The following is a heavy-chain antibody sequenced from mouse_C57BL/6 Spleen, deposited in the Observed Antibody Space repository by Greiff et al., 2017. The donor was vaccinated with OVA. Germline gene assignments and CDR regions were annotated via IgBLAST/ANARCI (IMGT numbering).Heavy chain of an antibody. CDR2: IHPNSGST. V-gene: IGHV1-64*01. CDR1: GYTFTSYW. CDR3: ARNYGSSYTYFDY. Sequence: VKLQQPGAELVKPGASVKLSCKASGYTFTSYWMHWVKQRPGQGLEWIGMIHPNSGSTNYNEKFKSKATLTVDKSSSTAYMQLSSLTSEDSAVYYCARNYGSSYTYFDYWGQGTTLTVSS. J-gene: IGHJ2*01. D-gene: IGHD1-1*01.